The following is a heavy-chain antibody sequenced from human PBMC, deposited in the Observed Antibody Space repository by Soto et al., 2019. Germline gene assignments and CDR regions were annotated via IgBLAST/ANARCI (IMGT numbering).Heavy chain of an antibody. CDR2: IYSGGST. J-gene: IGHJ4*02. CDR3: ARVRKGIAAYGIPAD. CDR1: GFTVSNNY. Sequence: EVQLVESGGGLVQPGGSLRLSCAASGFTVSNNYMSWVRQAPGEGLEWVSIIYSGGSTYYADSLKGRFTISRDNSKNTLYLQMNSLRAEDTAVYYCARVRKGIAAYGIPADWGQGTLVTVSS. D-gene: IGHD6-13*01. V-gene: IGHV3-66*01.